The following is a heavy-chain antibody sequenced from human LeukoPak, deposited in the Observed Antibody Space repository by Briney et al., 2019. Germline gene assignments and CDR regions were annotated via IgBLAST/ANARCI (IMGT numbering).Heavy chain of an antibody. V-gene: IGHV4-39*05. J-gene: IGHJ3*02. Sequence: SETPSLTCTVSGGSISSNKYYWGWIRQPPGKGLEWIGSIYYSGSTYYNPSHKSRVTISVDTSKNQFSLKLSSVTAADTAVFYCATPYSGGYHGLDIWGQGTMVTVSS. D-gene: IGHD1-26*01. CDR3: ATPYSGGYHGLDI. CDR1: GGSISSNKYY. CDR2: IYYSGST.